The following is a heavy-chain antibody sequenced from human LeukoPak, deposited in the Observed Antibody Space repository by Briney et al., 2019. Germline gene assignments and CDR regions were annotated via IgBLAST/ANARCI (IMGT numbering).Heavy chain of an antibody. D-gene: IGHD3-3*01. Sequence: ASVKVSCKASGFTFTSSAVQWVRRARGQRLEWIGWIVVGSGNTNYAQKFQERVTITRDMSTSTAYMELSSLRSEDTAVYYCAAGHYDFWSGYHWGQGTLVTVSS. J-gene: IGHJ5*02. V-gene: IGHV1-58*01. CDR1: GFTFTSSA. CDR3: AAGHYDFWSGYH. CDR2: IVVGSGNT.